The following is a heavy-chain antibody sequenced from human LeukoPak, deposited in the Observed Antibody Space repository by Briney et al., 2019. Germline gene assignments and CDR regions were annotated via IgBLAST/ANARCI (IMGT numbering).Heavy chain of an antibody. Sequence: PGGSLRLSCAASGFTSSSYSMNWVRQAPGKGLEWVSSISSSSSYIYYADSVKGRFTISRDNAKNSLYLQMNSLRAEDTAVYYCARGNQYYDILTGYPEPNYFDYWGQGTLVTVSS. J-gene: IGHJ4*02. D-gene: IGHD3-9*01. CDR3: ARGNQYYDILTGYPEPNYFDY. CDR1: GFTSSSYS. V-gene: IGHV3-21*01. CDR2: ISSSSSYI.